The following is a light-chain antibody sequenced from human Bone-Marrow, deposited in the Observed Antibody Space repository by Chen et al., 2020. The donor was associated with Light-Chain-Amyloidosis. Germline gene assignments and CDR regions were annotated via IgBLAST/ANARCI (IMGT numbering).Light chain of an antibody. CDR1: DLPTKY. CDR2: RDT. CDR3: PTGASSCTYEVI. Sequence: SYELTQPPSVSVSPGQTARITCSGDDLPTKYAYWYQQKPGQAPVLVIPRDTERPSGISERFSGSSSGTNATLTNRGVPAEEGADYHCPTGASSCTYEVIFGGGTKLTLL. J-gene: IGLJ2*01. V-gene: IGLV3-25*02.